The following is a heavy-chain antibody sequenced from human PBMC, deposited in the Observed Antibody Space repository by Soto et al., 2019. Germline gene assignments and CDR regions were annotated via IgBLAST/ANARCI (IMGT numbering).Heavy chain of an antibody. CDR3: ATAYGSGSQAFDY. Sequence: QVHLVQSGAELRKPGSSVRVSCKASGDTFNSYTINWVRQAPGLGLEWMGRTIPILSMSNYALKFQGRLTITADKSTRTAYMVLSSLRSEDTAIDYCATAYGSGSQAFDYWGQGALVTVSS. V-gene: IGHV1-69*02. CDR1: GDTFNSYT. J-gene: IGHJ4*02. CDR2: TIPILSMS. D-gene: IGHD3-10*01.